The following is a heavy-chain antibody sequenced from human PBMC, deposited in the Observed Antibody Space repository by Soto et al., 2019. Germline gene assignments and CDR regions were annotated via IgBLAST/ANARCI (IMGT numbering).Heavy chain of an antibody. CDR3: ARAAGPTKFLVYGSGSYYRFDY. Sequence: SVKVSCKASGGTFSSYAISWVRQAPGQGLEWMGGIIPIFGTANYAQKFQGRVTITADESTSTAYMELSSLRSEDTAVYYCARAAGPTKFLVYGSGSYYRFDYWGQGTLVTVSS. D-gene: IGHD3-10*01. CDR1: GGTFSSYA. V-gene: IGHV1-69*13. CDR2: IIPIFGTA. J-gene: IGHJ4*02.